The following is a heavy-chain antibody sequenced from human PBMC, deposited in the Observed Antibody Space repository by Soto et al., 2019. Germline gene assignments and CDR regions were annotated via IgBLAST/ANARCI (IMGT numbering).Heavy chain of an antibody. CDR3: ATYPATPGDAFDI. Sequence: ASVKVSCKASGYTFTSYDINWVRQATGQGLEWMGWMNPNSGNTGYAQKFQGRVTMTRNTSISTAYMELSSLRSEDTAVYYCATYPATPGDAFDIWGQGTMVTVSS. J-gene: IGHJ3*02. V-gene: IGHV1-8*01. D-gene: IGHD2-2*01. CDR2: MNPNSGNT. CDR1: GYTFTSYD.